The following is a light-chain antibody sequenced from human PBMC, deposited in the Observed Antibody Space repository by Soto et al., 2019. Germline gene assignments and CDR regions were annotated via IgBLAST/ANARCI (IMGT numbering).Light chain of an antibody. Sequence: EIVLSQSPGTLSLTPGERATLSCRVSQSVTSRYLAWYQQKPGQAPRILIFGASSRASGIPDRFSGSGSGTDFTLTISRLEPEDFAVYYCQQYGSSPRTFGQGTKVDI. CDR2: GAS. CDR3: QQYGSSPRT. V-gene: IGKV3-20*01. CDR1: QSVTSRY. J-gene: IGKJ1*01.